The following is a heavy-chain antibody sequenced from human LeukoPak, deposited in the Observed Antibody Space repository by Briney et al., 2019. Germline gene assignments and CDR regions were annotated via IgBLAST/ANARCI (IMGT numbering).Heavy chain of an antibody. D-gene: IGHD3-3*01. Sequence: GGSLRLSCAASGFTFSSYSMNWVRQAPGKGLEWVSSISSSSYIYYADSVKGRFTISRDNAKNSLYLQMNSLRAEDTAVYYCAKGGPLNYDFWSGLKYYFDYWGQGTLVTVSS. V-gene: IGHV3-21*04. CDR2: ISSSSYI. CDR1: GFTFSSYS. J-gene: IGHJ4*02. CDR3: AKGGPLNYDFWSGLKYYFDY.